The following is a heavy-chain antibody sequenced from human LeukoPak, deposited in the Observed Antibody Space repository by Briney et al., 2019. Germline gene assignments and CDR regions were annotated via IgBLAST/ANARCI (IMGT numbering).Heavy chain of an antibody. CDR3: ARDTYGYCSGGSCFTTGFGP. CDR2: ISSSSSYI. V-gene: IGHV3-21*01. Sequence: GGSLRLSCAASGFTFSSYGMHWVRQAPGKGLEWVSSISSSSSYIYYADSVKGRFTISRDNAKNSLYLQMNSLRAEDTAVYYCARDTYGYCSGGSCFTTGFGPWGQGTLVTVSS. CDR1: GFTFSSYG. J-gene: IGHJ5*02. D-gene: IGHD2-15*01.